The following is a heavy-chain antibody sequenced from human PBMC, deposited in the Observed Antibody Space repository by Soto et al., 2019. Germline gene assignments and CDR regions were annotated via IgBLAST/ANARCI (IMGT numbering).Heavy chain of an antibody. Sequence: QVQLVESGGGVVQPGRSLRLSCAASGFTFSSYGMHWVRQAPGEGLEWVAVIWYDGSNKYYADSVKGRFTISRDNSKNTLYLQMNSLRAEDTAVYYCARDQLGYSGYEAAFDYWGQGTLVTVSS. D-gene: IGHD5-12*01. V-gene: IGHV3-33*01. CDR2: IWYDGSNK. CDR1: GFTFSSYG. CDR3: ARDQLGYSGYEAAFDY. J-gene: IGHJ4*02.